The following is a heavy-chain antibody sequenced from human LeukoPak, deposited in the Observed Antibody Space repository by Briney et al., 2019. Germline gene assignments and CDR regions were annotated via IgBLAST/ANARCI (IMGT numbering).Heavy chain of an antibody. J-gene: IGHJ4*02. CDR1: GGTFSGYY. Sequence: SETLSLTCVVYGGTFSGYYWSWIRQPPGKGLEWIGEIIHSGSTNYNPSLKSRLTISLDTSKTQFSLILSSVTSADTAVYYCARRSAAAGNFDSWGQGTLVTVSS. D-gene: IGHD6-13*01. CDR2: IIHSGST. V-gene: IGHV4-34*12. CDR3: ARRSAAAGNFDS.